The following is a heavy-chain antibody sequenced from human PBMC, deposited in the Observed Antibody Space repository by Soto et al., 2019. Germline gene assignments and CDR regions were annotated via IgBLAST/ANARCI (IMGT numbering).Heavy chain of an antibody. CDR3: AREDYYVDRYYYYGLDV. CDR2: ISFDGNHQ. CDR1: GFTFKNDA. J-gene: IGHJ6*02. Sequence: GGSLRLSCAASGFTFKNDALHWVRQAPGKGLEWVAVISFDGNHQYYADSVKGRFTISRDDFKNTVFLQMTSLRPEDAALYFCAREDYYVDRYYYYGLDVWGQGTTVTVSS. V-gene: IGHV3-30-3*01. D-gene: IGHD4-17*01.